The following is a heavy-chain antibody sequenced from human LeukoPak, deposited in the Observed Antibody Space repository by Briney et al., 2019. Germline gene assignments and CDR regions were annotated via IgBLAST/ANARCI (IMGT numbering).Heavy chain of an antibody. CDR3: ARDLRFSRYGMDV. Sequence: SENLSLNCTVSGGSISSYYWSWIRQPPGNGLEWIGYIYYSGSTNYNPSLKSRVTISVDTSKNQFSLKLSSVTAADMAVYYCARDLRFSRYGMDVWGQGTTVTVSS. D-gene: IGHD3-3*01. J-gene: IGHJ6*02. CDR1: GGSISSYY. CDR2: IYYSGST. V-gene: IGHV4-59*01.